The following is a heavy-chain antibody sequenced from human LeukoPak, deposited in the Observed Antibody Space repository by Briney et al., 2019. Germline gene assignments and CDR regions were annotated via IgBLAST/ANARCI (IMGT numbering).Heavy chain of an antibody. Sequence: GGPLRLSCAASGFTFDDYGMSWVRQAPGKGLEWVSGINWNGGSTGYADSVKGRFTISRDNAKNSLYLQMNSLRAEDTALYYCARDYGYYDSRGYYYFDYWGQGTLVTVSS. CDR2: INWNGGST. CDR1: GFTFDDYG. J-gene: IGHJ4*02. V-gene: IGHV3-20*04. CDR3: ARDYGYYDSRGYYYFDY. D-gene: IGHD3-22*01.